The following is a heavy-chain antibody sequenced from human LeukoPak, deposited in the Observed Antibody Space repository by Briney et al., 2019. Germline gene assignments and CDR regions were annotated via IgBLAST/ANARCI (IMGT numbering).Heavy chain of an antibody. V-gene: IGHV3-30-3*01. J-gene: IGHJ4*02. CDR3: ARDRRAAVIAAAGLFDY. CDR1: GFTFSSYA. Sequence: PGRSLRLSCAASGFTFSSYAMHWVRQAPGKGLEWVAVISHDGSNKYYADSVKGRFTISRDNSKNTLYLQMNSLRAEDTAVYYCARDRRAAVIAAAGLFDYWGQGTLVTVSS. CDR2: ISHDGSNK. D-gene: IGHD6-13*01.